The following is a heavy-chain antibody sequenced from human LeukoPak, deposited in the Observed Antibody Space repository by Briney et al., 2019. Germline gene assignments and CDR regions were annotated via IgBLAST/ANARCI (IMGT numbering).Heavy chain of an antibody. CDR3: ARERDIDY. V-gene: IGHV3-21*01. CDR1: GFTFSNSN. J-gene: IGHJ4*02. CDR2: ISSSSSYI. Sequence: GGSLRLSCAASGFTFSNSNMNWVRQAPGKGLEWVSSISSSSSYIYYADSVKGRFTVSRDNAKNSLYLQMNSLRAEDTAVYYCARERDIDYWGQGTLVTVSS.